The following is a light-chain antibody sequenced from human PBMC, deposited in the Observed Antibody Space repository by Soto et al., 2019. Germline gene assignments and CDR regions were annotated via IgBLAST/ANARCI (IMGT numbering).Light chain of an antibody. Sequence: DIQMTQSPSTLSASVGDRVTITCRASESISRWLAWYQQKPGKAPKLLIYRASTLENGVPSRISGSGSGTDFTITISNLQPDDFATYYCQQYKSYSPYTFGQGTKLDIK. J-gene: IGKJ2*01. CDR3: QQYKSYSPYT. CDR2: RAS. V-gene: IGKV1-5*03. CDR1: ESISRW.